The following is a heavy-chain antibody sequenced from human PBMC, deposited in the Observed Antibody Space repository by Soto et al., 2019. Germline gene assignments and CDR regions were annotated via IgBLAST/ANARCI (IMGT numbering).Heavy chain of an antibody. V-gene: IGHV1-69*04. Sequence: SVKVSCKASGGTFSSYTISWVLQAPGQGLEWMGRIIPILGIANYAQKFQGRVTITADKSTSTAYMELSSLRSEDTAVYYCARDLYSTSWYVRAFDMWGQGTMVTVSS. J-gene: IGHJ3*02. CDR2: IIPILGIA. D-gene: IGHD6-13*01. CDR3: ARDLYSTSWYVRAFDM. CDR1: GGTFSSYT.